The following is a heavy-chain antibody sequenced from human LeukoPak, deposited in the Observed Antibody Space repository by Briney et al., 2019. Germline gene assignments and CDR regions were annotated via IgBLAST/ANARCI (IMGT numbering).Heavy chain of an antibody. CDR1: GGSISSYY. J-gene: IGHJ4*02. D-gene: IGHD4-23*01. Sequence: PSETLSLTCTVSGGSISSYYWTWIRQPPGKGLEWIGCIYYSGSTNYNPSLKSRVTISVDTSKNQFSLKLTSVTATDTAVYYCARGNSNFDYWGQGTLVTVSS. CDR2: IYYSGST. V-gene: IGHV4-59*01. CDR3: ARGNSNFDY.